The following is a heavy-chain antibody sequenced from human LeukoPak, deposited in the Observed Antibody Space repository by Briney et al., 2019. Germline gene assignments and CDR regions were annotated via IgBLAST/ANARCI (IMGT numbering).Heavy chain of an antibody. J-gene: IGHJ4*02. Sequence: ASVKVSCKASGYTFTGYCMRWVRQAPGQGPEWMGRINPNSGGTNYAQKFQGRVTMTRDTSISTAYMELSRLRSDDTAVYYCASVSDYDSSGYRADYWGQGTLVTVSS. CDR1: GYTFTGYC. CDR3: ASVSDYDSSGYRADY. D-gene: IGHD3-22*01. V-gene: IGHV1-2*06. CDR2: INPNSGGT.